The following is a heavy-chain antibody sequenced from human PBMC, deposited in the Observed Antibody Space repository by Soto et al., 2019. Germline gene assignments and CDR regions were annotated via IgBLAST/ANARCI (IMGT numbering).Heavy chain of an antibody. CDR2: IYSGGYT. V-gene: IGHV3-53*01. CDR1: GFTVSNNY. D-gene: IGHD3-16*01. Sequence: EVQLVESGGGLIQPGGSLRLSCAVSGFTVSNNYMSWVRQAPGKGLEGVSVIYSGGYTAYGDSVKGRFTISRDNSKNTLSLQKNGRGAADAAVFYGGAEGGGGGYWGQGTLVTVSS. J-gene: IGHJ4*02. CDR3: GAEGGGGGY.